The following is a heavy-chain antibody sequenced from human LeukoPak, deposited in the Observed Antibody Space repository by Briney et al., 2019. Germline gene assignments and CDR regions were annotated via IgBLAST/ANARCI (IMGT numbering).Heavy chain of an antibody. CDR2: IIPILGIA. Sequence: GASVKVSCKASGGTFSSYAISWVRQAPGQGLEWMGRIIPILGIANYAQKFQGRVTITADKSTSTAYMERSSLRSEDTAVYYCARMWELLANAFDIGGQGTMVTVSS. CDR1: GGTFSSYA. V-gene: IGHV1-69*04. D-gene: IGHD1-26*01. J-gene: IGHJ3*02. CDR3: ARMWELLANAFDI.